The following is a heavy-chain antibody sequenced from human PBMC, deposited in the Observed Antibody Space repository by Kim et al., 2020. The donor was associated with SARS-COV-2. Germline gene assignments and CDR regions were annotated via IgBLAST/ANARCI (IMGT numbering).Heavy chain of an antibody. CDR3: ARAGMGGWPLYCFDC. V-gene: IGHV3-66*01. Sequence: DSGKGRLTSTRDNSKNTLYLQVNSWRAEDTAVYYCARAGMGGWPLYCFDCWGQGTLVTVSS. J-gene: IGHJ4*02. D-gene: IGHD3-16*01.